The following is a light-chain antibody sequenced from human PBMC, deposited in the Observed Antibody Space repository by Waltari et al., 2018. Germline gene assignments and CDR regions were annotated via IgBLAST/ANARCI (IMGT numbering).Light chain of an antibody. Sequence: DIVLTQSPATLSLSPGERATLSCRASQSVANYLAWYPQKPGQAPRLLIYDVSNRATDIPARFSGSGFATDFTLTISDLKPEDIAVYYCQQRNKWPVTFGGGTKVEIK. J-gene: IGKJ4*01. V-gene: IGKV3-11*01. CDR1: QSVANY. CDR2: DVS. CDR3: QQRNKWPVT.